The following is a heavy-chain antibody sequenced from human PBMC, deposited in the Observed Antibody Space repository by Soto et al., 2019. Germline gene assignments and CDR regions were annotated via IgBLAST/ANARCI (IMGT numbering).Heavy chain of an antibody. CDR3: ANLIDSVEMEYSSGWSAPNFDY. V-gene: IGHV3-23*01. D-gene: IGHD6-19*01. CDR2: ISGSGGST. J-gene: IGHJ4*02. CDR1: GFTFSSYA. Sequence: GGSLRLSCAASGFTFSSYAMSWVRQAPGKGLEWVSAISGSGGSTYYADSVKGRFTISRDNSKNTLYLQMNSLRAEDTAVYYCANLIDSVEMEYSSGWSAPNFDYWGQGALVTVSS.